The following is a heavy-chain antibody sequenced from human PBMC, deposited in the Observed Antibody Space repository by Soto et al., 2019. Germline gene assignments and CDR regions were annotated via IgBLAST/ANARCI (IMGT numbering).Heavy chain of an antibody. CDR1: GGSISSYY. D-gene: IGHD2-21*01. V-gene: IGHV4-59*08. J-gene: IGHJ5*02. CDR3: ARLNSRAVMLFPEEYNWFAP. Sequence: PSETLSLTCTVSGGSISSYYGRWILQPPGKGLEWIGYIYYSGSTNYNPSLKSRVTISVDTSKNQFSLKLSSVTAADTAVYYCARLNSRAVMLFPEEYNWFAPWGQGTLVTVS. CDR2: IYYSGST.